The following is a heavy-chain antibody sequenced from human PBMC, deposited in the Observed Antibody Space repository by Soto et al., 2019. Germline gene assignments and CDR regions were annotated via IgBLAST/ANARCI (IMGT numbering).Heavy chain of an antibody. V-gene: IGHV4-39*07. Sequence: ETLSLTCTVSGGSISSNNYYWGWIRQPPGKGLEWIGSIYYSGSTYYNPSLKSRVTISVDTSKNQFSLKLSSVTAADTAVYYCAREVEVATTMPTIQVRAFDYWGQGTLVTVSS. CDR3: AREVEVATTMPTIQVRAFDY. D-gene: IGHD5-12*01. CDR1: GGSISSNNYY. CDR2: IYYSGST. J-gene: IGHJ4*02.